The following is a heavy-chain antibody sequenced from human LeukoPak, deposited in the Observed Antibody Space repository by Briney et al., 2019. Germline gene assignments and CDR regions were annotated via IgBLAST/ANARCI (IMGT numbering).Heavy chain of an antibody. V-gene: IGHV3-72*01. Sequence: GGSLRLSCPASGFTFSDHYMDWVRQAPGKGLEWVGRIRNKANSYTTEYGASVKGRFTISRHDSKNSLYLQMNSLKTEDTALYYCARLGAAGIYFFDYLGQGTLVTVSS. J-gene: IGHJ4*02. CDR3: ARLGAAGIYFFDY. D-gene: IGHD6-13*01. CDR2: IRNKANSYTT. CDR1: GFTFSDHY.